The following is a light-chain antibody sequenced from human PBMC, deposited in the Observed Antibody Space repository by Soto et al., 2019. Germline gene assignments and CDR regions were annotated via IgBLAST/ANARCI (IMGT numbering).Light chain of an antibody. CDR3: QHTFHSPRT. CDR1: QSIISNF. Sequence: EIVLTQSPGTLSLSPGETASLSCWASQSIISNFLAWYQQRRGQPPRLLIYDSSRRASGIPARFTGSGSGTAFTLTISRVEPEDSAVYYCQHTFHSPRTFGQGTRLEI. J-gene: IGKJ2*01. V-gene: IGKV3-20*01. CDR2: DSS.